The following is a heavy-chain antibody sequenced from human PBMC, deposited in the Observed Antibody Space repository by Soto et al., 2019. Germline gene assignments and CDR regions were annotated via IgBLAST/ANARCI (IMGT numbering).Heavy chain of an antibody. CDR2: INPSGATT. V-gene: IGHV1-46*01. Sequence: QVSLVQSGAEVKKPGASVKVSCKASGYTFTSYYVHWVRQAPGQGLEWMGIINPSGATTTYAQNFQGRVALXXXTXXSTVYMELIRLTSADLAVYYWARRDCVRSSCDFKYGGQGALVTVSS. CDR1: GYTFTSYY. D-gene: IGHD6-13*01. J-gene: IGHJ4*02. CDR3: ARRDCVRSSCDFKY.